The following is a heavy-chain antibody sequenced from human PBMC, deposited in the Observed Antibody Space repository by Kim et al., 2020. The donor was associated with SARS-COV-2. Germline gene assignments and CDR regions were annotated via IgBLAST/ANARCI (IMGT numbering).Heavy chain of an antibody. CDR1: GFTFTSFA. V-gene: IGHV3-23*01. J-gene: IGHJ5*01. CDR2: IGKTGNT. CDR3: FRGGIGESGLDS. Sequence: GGSLRLSCITSGFTFTSFAMTWVRQTPGRGLEWVSSIGKTGNTYYADSVKGRLTISRDLSDNTLYLQMHGLRVEETALYHCFRGGIGESGLDSWGQGTLVTVSP. D-gene: IGHD3-10*01.